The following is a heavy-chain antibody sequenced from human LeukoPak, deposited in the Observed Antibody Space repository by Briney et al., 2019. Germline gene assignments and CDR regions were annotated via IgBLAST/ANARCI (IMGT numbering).Heavy chain of an antibody. V-gene: IGHV5-51*01. J-gene: IGHJ4*02. CDR1: GYTFTSYW. CDR3: ARQDPEAFSYYDSSGYYYY. D-gene: IGHD3-22*01. CDR2: IYPGDSDT. Sequence: GKSLKISCKGSGYTFTSYWIGWVRQMPGKGLEWMGIIYPGDSDTRYSPSFQGQVTISADKSISTAYLQWSSLKASDTAMYYCARQDPEAFSYYDSSGYYYYWGQGTLVTVSS.